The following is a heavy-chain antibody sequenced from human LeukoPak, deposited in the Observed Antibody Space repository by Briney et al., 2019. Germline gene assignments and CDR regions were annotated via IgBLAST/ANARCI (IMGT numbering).Heavy chain of an antibody. CDR1: GFTFSNYA. J-gene: IGHJ3*02. D-gene: IGHD3-16*01. Sequence: GGSLRLSCAASGFTFSNYAINWVRRAPGKGPEWVSAISGSSGSTYYADSVKGRFTISRDSAKNSLYLQMNSLRAEDTAVYYCARNPTWPNAFDIWGQGTMVTVSS. V-gene: IGHV3-21*01. CDR3: ARNPTWPNAFDI. CDR2: ISGSSGST.